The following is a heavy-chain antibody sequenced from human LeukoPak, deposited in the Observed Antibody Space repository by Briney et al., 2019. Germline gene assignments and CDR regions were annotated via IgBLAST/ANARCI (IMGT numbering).Heavy chain of an antibody. CDR3: ARGRGPPNSNRDFYYYYYMDV. J-gene: IGHJ6*03. Sequence: GASVKVSCKASGYTFTNYAIHWVRQAPGQRFEWMGWINAANGHTKYSQELQDRITITRDTFATTAYMELSKLRSEDMALYYCARGRGPPNSNRDFYYYYYMDVWGTGTTVTVSS. CDR1: GYTFTNYA. V-gene: IGHV1-3*03. CDR2: INAANGHT. D-gene: IGHD6-13*01.